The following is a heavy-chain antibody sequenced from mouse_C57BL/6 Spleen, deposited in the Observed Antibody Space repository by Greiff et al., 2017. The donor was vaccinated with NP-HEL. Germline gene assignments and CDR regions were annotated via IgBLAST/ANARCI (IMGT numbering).Heavy chain of an antibody. V-gene: IGHV14-2*01. Sequence: EVQVVESGAELVKPGASVKLSCTASGFNIKDYYMHWVKQRTEQGLEWIGRIDPEDGETKYAPKFQGKATITADTSSNTAYLQLSSLTSEDTAVYYCARGTTVVYWYFDVWGTGTTVTVSS. D-gene: IGHD1-1*01. CDR1: GFNIKDYY. CDR3: ARGTTVVYWYFDV. J-gene: IGHJ1*03. CDR2: IDPEDGET.